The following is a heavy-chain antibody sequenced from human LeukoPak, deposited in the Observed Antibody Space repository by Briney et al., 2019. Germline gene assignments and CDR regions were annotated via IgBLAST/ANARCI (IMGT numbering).Heavy chain of an antibody. Sequence: PGGSLRLSCAASGFTFSNYAMSWVRQAPGKGLEWVSGISSSGGSAFYTDSVKGRFTISRDNSKNTLYLQMSSLRDEDTAVYYCVFPYWQDLDHWGQGTLVTVSS. V-gene: IGHV3-23*01. CDR2: ISSSGGSA. J-gene: IGHJ4*02. CDR1: GFTFSNYA. D-gene: IGHD2-15*01. CDR3: VFPYWQDLDH.